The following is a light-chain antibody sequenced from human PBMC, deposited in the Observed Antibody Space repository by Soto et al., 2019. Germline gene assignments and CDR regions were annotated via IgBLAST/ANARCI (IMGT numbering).Light chain of an antibody. CDR3: KQYDDWPPTLS. CDR1: QSVKTN. CDR2: EAS. Sequence: EIVLTQSPATLSVSPGESATLSCRASQSVKTNLAWYQQKPGQAPRLLMYEASTRATGIPARFSGSGSKTGGTLTMTSLQSEDFAVYFCKQYDDWPPTLSLGGRTQVDI. V-gene: IGKV3-15*01. J-gene: IGKJ4*01.